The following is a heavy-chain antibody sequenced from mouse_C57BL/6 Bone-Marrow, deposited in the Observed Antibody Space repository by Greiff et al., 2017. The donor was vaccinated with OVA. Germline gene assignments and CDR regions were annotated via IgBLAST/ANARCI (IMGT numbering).Heavy chain of an antibody. CDR1: GYTFTSYW. Sequence: QVQLKQPGAELVRPGSSVKLSCKASGYTFTSYWMHWVKQRPIQGLEWIGNIDPSDSETHYNQKFKDKATLTVDKSSSTAYMQLSSLTSEDSAGYYCARFPYYGSSPHWYFDVWGTGTTVTVSS. CDR3: ARFPYYGSSPHWYFDV. V-gene: IGHV1-52*01. D-gene: IGHD1-1*01. CDR2: IDPSDSET. J-gene: IGHJ1*03.